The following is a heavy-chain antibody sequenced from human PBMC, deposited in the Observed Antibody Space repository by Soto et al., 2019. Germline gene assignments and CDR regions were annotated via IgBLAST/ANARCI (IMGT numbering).Heavy chain of an antibody. CDR3: YIGHYGL. CDR2: IKSKSAGGTI. CDR1: GLTLSLAW. D-gene: IGHD4-17*01. V-gene: IGHV3-15*07. Sequence: EEQLVESGGGLVEPGGSLRLSCGAYGLTLSLAWMNWVRQAPGKGLEWVGRIKSKSAGGTIDYAAPVKGRFTISREEARNMLYLQMNSLKTEDTAVYDCYIGHYGLWGQGTMVTVSS. J-gene: IGHJ6*02.